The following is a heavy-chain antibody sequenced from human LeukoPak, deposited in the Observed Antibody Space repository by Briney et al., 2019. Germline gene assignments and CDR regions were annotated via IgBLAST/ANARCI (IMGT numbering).Heavy chain of an antibody. CDR3: ARDERAVAGTWDWFDP. J-gene: IGHJ5*02. CDR2: INPNSGGT. D-gene: IGHD6-19*01. CDR1: GYTFTGYY. V-gene: IGHV1-2*02. Sequence: ASVKVSCKASGYTFTGYYMHWVRQAPGQGLEWMGWINPNSGGTNYAQKFQGRVTMTRDTSISTAYMELSRLRSDDTAVYYCARDERAVAGTWDWFDPWGQGTLVTVSP.